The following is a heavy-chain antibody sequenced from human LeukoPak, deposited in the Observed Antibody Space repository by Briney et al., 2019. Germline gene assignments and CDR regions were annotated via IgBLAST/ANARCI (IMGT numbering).Heavy chain of an antibody. D-gene: IGHD2-2*02. V-gene: IGHV1-2*02. CDR2: INPNSVGT. CDR1: GYTFTGYY. CDR3: ARGGLGYCSSTSCYTSAPFDY. Sequence: ASVTVSFKASGYTFTGYYMHWVRQAPGQGLEWLGWINPNSVGTNYAQKFQGRVTMTRDTSISTAYMELSRLRSDDTAVYYCARGGLGYCSSTSCYTSAPFDYWGQGTLVTVSS. J-gene: IGHJ4*02.